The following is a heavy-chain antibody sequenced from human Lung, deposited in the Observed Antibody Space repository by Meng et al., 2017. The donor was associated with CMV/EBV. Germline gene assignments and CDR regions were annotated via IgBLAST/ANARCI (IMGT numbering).Heavy chain of an antibody. CDR1: DGSFSVYY. Sequence: SXTXSLXCAVHDGSFSVYYWSWIRQPPGKGLEWIGEINHSGSTNYNPSLKSRVAMSVDTSKNQLSLRLNSVTAADTAVYYCAREGSGSSRFGYYGMDVWGQGNXVTVSS. D-gene: IGHD6-25*01. V-gene: IGHV4-34*01. CDR2: INHSGST. CDR3: AREGSGSSRFGYYGMDV. J-gene: IGHJ6*02.